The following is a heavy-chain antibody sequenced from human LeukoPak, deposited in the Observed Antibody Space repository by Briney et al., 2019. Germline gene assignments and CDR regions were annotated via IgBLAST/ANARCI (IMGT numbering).Heavy chain of an antibody. D-gene: IGHD6-19*01. CDR1: GFTFSSYN. CDR3: ARDREQWLVRPGYYFDY. V-gene: IGHV3-21*01. J-gene: IGHJ4*02. Sequence: GGSLRLSCAASGFTFSSYNMNWVRQAPGKGLEWVSSISSSSNYKHYADSVKGRFTISRDNAKNSVYLQMYSLRAEDTAIYYCARDREQWLVRPGYYFDYWGQGTLVTVYS. CDR2: ISSSSNYK.